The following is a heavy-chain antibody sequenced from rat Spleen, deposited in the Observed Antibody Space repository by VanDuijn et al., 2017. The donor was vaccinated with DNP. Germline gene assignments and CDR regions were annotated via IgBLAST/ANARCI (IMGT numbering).Heavy chain of an antibody. V-gene: IGHV5-20*01. Sequence: EVQLVESGGGLVQPGRSLKLSCVASGFTFSDYYMAWVRQAPTKGLEWVAYISYDGGSSNYGDSVKGRFTISRDNAKSTLYLQMHSLRSEDTATYYCATSGYGYDGYPFAYWGQGTLVTVSS. J-gene: IGHJ3*01. CDR3: ATSGYGYDGYPFAY. CDR1: GFTFSDYY. D-gene: IGHD1-12*03. CDR2: ISYDGGSS.